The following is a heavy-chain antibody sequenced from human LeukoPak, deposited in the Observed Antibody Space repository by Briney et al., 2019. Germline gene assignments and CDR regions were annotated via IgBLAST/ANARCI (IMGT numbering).Heavy chain of an antibody. CDR2: IIPIFGTA. D-gene: IGHD2-15*01. CDR1: GGTFSSYA. CDR3: ARDLCSGGSCYFGY. J-gene: IGHJ4*02. Sequence: SVKVSCKASGGTFSSYAISWVRQAPGQGLEWMGGIIPIFGTANYAQKFQGRVTITADKSTSTAYMELSSLRSEDTAVYHCARDLCSGGSCYFGYWGQGTLVTVSS. V-gene: IGHV1-69*06.